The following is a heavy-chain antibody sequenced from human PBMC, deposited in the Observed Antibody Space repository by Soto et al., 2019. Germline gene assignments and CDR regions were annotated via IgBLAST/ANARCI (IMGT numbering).Heavy chain of an antibody. CDR2: IDPNTGDT. CDR3: ARTYYDYVWGTSTAFDY. Sequence: ASVKVSCKASGYTFTAYCLNWVLLAPGQGLEWMGWIDPNTGDTKYGQKFQGRVTMTRDTSISTAYMELSSLRSDDTAVYHCARTYYDYVWGTSTAFDYWGQGTLVTVSS. J-gene: IGHJ4*02. CDR1: GYTFTAYC. V-gene: IGHV1-2*02. D-gene: IGHD3-16*01.